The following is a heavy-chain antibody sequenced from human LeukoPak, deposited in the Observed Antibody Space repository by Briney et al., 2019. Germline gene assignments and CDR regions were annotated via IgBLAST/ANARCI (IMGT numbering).Heavy chain of an antibody. CDR3: AREGGAYCGGDCWQDAFDI. CDR2: ISSSSSYI. J-gene: IGHJ3*02. D-gene: IGHD2-21*02. CDR1: GFTFSSYS. Sequence: GGSLRLSCAASGFTFSSYSMNWVRQAPGKGLEWVSSISSSSSYIYYADSVKGRFTISRDNAKNSLYLQMNSLRAEDTAAYYCAREGGAYCGGDCWQDAFDIWGQGTMVTVSS. V-gene: IGHV3-21*01.